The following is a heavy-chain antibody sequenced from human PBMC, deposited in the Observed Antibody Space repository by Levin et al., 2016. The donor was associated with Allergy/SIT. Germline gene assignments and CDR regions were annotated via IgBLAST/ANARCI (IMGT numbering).Heavy chain of an antibody. D-gene: IGHD6-19*01. J-gene: IGHJ4*02. Sequence: WIRQSPSRGLEWLGKTFYRSTRSHDYAPSVRGRMTINADPSKNHFSLELASVTPEDTAVYYCARDPLDLGGAWYFDFWGLGTPVTVSS. CDR3: ARDPLDLGGAWYFDF. V-gene: IGHV6-1*01. CDR2: TFYRSTRSH.